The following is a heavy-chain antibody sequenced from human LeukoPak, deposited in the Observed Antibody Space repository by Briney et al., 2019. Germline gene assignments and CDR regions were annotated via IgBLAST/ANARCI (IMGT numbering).Heavy chain of an antibody. Sequence: PGGSLRLSCAASGFTFSSYSMNWVRQAPGKGLEWVSSFSSSSYIYYADSVKGRFTISRDNAKNSLYLQMNSLRAEDTAVYYCARYYDFWSGVRGFDYWGQGTLVTVSS. D-gene: IGHD3-3*01. V-gene: IGHV3-21*01. CDR2: FSSSSYI. J-gene: IGHJ4*02. CDR1: GFTFSSYS. CDR3: ARYYDFWSGVRGFDY.